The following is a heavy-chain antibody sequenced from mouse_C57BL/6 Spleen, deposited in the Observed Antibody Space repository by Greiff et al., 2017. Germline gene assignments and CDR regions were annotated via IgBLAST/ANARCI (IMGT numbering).Heavy chain of an antibody. CDR3: ARAPRYAMDY. CDR1: GFTFSSYA. J-gene: IGHJ4*01. V-gene: IGHV5-4*01. CDR2: ISDGGSYT. Sequence: EVQVVESGGGLVKPGGSLKLSCAASGFTFSSYAMSWVRQTPEKRLEWVATISDGGSYTYYPDNVKGRFTISRDNAKNNLYLQMSHLKSEDTAMYYCARAPRYAMDYWGQGTSVTVSS.